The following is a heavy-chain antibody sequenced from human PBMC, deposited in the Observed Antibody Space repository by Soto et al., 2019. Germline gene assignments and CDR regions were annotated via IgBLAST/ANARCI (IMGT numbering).Heavy chain of an antibody. D-gene: IGHD3-22*01. CDR2: IYHSGST. V-gene: IGHV4-4*02. CDR3: ARDRPDGSGYHPFDI. CDR1: GGSISSSNW. J-gene: IGHJ3*02. Sequence: QVQLQESGPGLVKPSGTLSLTCAVSGGSISSSNWWSWVRQPPGKGLEWIGEIYHSGSTNYNPSPKSRVPISVERPKNQSPLKLGSVTAGDRPLYYCARDRPDGSGYHPFDIWGQGKMVPVS.